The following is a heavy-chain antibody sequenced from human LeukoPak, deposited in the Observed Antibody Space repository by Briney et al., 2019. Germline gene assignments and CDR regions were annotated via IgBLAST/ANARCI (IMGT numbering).Heavy chain of an antibody. CDR3: ARVAGSGSRSNYGMDV. D-gene: IGHD3-10*01. V-gene: IGHV3-13*01. J-gene: IGHJ6*02. CDR2: IGTAGDT. CDR1: GFTFSSYD. Sequence: GGSLRLSCAASGFTFSSYDMHWVRHATGKGLEWVSAIGTAGDTYYPGSVKGRFTISRENAKNSLYLQMNSLRAGDTAVYYCARVAGSGSRSNYGMDVWGQGTTVTVSS.